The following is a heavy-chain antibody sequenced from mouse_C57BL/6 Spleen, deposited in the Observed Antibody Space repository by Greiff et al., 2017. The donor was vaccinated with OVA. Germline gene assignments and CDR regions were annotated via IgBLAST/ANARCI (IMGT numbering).Heavy chain of an antibody. D-gene: IGHD1-1*01. CDR1: GYTFTGYW. CDR3: ATGGLITTVVADFDY. J-gene: IGHJ2*01. CDR2: ILPGSGST. V-gene: IGHV1-9*01. Sequence: QVQLQQSGAELMKPGASVKLSCKATGYTFTGYWIEWVKQRPGHGLEWIGEILPGSGSTNYNEKFKGKATFTADTSSNTAYMQLSSLTTEDSAIYYCATGGLITTVVADFDYWGQGTTLTVSS.